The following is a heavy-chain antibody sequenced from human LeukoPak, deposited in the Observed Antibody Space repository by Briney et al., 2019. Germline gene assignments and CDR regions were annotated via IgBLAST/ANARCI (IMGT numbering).Heavy chain of an antibody. CDR1: GFTFDDYA. V-gene: IGHV3-9*01. CDR2: ISWNSGSI. J-gene: IGHJ4*02. Sequence: GGSLRLSCAASGFTFDDYAMHWVRQAPGKGLEWVSGISWNSGSIGYADSVKGRFTISRDNAKNSLYLQTNSLRAEDTALYYCAKDSGYDLFDYWGQGTLVTVSS. CDR3: AKDSGYDLFDY. D-gene: IGHD5-12*01.